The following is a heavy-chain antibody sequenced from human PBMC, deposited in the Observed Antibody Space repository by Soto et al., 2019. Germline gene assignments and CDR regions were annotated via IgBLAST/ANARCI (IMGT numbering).Heavy chain of an antibody. D-gene: IGHD3-3*02. CDR2: INSSGRA. V-gene: IGHV4-30-4*01. CDR3: ASFSTLGKDYGVDV. J-gene: IGHJ6*02. CDR1: GVSITSSDSY. Sequence: QVQLQESGPGLVKPSQTLSLTCSVSGVSITSSDSYWSLIRQPPGKGLEWIGYINSSGRAYYKPSLKSRVSIXXXTXXNQCSLRLTSVTVADTAVYFCASFSTLGKDYGVDVWGQGTTVTVSS.